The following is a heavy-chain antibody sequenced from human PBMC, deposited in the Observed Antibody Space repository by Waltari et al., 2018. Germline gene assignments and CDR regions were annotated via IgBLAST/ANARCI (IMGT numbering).Heavy chain of an antibody. CDR1: GGSFRGYY. J-gene: IGHJ3*02. D-gene: IGHD3-22*01. V-gene: IGHV4-34*01. Sequence: QVQLQQWGAGLLKPSETLSLTCAVYGGSFRGYYWSWIRHPPGKGREWIGEINHSGSTNYNPSLKSRVTIPVDTSKNQFSLKVNSVTAADTAVYYCARFRITMIVADAFDIWGQGTMVTVSS. CDR3: ARFRITMIVADAFDI. CDR2: INHSGST.